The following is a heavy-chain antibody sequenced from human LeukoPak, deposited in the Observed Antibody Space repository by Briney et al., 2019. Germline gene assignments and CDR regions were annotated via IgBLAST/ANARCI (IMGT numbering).Heavy chain of an antibody. Sequence: GESLKISCRGSGYIFTDYWVAWVRQMPGKGLEWMGIIYPDDSDTRYSPSFQGHVTFSADKSINTAYAQWSSLKASDTAMYYCARRSDYYGSGKYGLDVWGQGTTVTVSS. CDR1: GYIFTDYW. J-gene: IGHJ6*02. V-gene: IGHV5-51*01. CDR3: ARRSDYYGSGKYGLDV. CDR2: IYPDDSDT. D-gene: IGHD3-10*01.